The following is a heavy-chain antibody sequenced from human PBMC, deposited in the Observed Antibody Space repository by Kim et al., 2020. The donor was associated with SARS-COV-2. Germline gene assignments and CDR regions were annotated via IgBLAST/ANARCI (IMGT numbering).Heavy chain of an antibody. CDR3: ASIGFGELDYYYGMDV. J-gene: IGHJ6*01. CDR2: ISSSSSYI. D-gene: IGHD3-10*01. Sequence: GGSLRLSCAASGFTFSSYSMNWVRQAPGKGLEWVSSISSSSSYIYYADSVKGRFTISRDNAKNSLYLQMNSLRAEDTAVYYCASIGFGELDYYYGMDVWGQGTTVTVSS. V-gene: IGHV3-21*01. CDR1: GFTFSSYS.